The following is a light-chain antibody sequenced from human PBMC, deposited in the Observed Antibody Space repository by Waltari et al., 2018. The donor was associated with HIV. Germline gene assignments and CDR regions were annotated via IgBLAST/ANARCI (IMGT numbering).Light chain of an antibody. Sequence: QSALTQPASVSGSPGQSITISCTGTSSAVGIYNLVSWYQQNPGKAPKLMIYEGSKRPSGVSKRFSGSKSGNTASLTISGLQAEDEAHYYCCSYAGSFVVFGGGTKLTVL. CDR1: SSAVGIYNL. CDR2: EGS. CDR3: CSYAGSFVV. V-gene: IGLV2-23*01. J-gene: IGLJ2*01.